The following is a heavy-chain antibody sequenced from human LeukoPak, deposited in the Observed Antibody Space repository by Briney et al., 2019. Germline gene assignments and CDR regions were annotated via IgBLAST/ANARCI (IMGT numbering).Heavy chain of an antibody. CDR1: GFTFSDYD. D-gene: IGHD6-19*01. J-gene: IGHJ1*01. CDR3: ARAYSRGWSQYFQY. V-gene: IGHV3-48*03. Sequence: PGGSRRLSCAASGFTFSDYDMNWVRQAAGKGREWISYSSTSGSTLFYADSVRGRFTVFRDNAKNSLFLQMSSLRAEDTGVYYCARAYSRGWSQYFQYWGQGILVTVSS. CDR2: SSTSGSTL.